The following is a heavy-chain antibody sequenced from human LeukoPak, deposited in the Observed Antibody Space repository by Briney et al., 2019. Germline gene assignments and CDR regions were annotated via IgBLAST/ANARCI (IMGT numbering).Heavy chain of an antibody. CDR3: ASLYDSSGFLTRGFDY. CDR1: GSTFSSYA. D-gene: IGHD3-22*01. Sequence: GGSLRLSCAASGSTFSSYAMHWVRQAPGKGLEWVAVISYDGSNKYYADSVKGRFTISRDNSKNTLYLQMNSLRAEDTAVYYCASLYDSSGFLTRGFDYWGQGTLVTVSS. J-gene: IGHJ4*02. V-gene: IGHV3-30-3*01. CDR2: ISYDGSNK.